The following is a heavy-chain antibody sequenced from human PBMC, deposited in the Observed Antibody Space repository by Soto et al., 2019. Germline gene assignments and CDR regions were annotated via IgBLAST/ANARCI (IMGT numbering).Heavy chain of an antibody. D-gene: IGHD5-12*01. J-gene: IGHJ3*02. CDR3: ARVPRWLQLGDAFDI. CDR2: IIPIFGTA. Sequence: GSSLKVYCNAAGDTFSSYAISWVRQTPGQGLEWMGGIIPIFGTANYAQKFQGRVTITADESTSTAYMELSSLRSEDTAVYYCARVPRWLQLGDAFDIWGQGTMVTVSS. V-gene: IGHV1-69*13. CDR1: GDTFSSYA.